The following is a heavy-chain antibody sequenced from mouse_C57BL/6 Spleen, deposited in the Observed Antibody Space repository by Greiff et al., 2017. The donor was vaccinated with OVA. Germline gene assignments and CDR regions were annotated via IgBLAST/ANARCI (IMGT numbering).Heavy chain of an antibody. CDR1: GFTFTDYY. CDR2: IRNKANGYTT. V-gene: IGHV7-3*01. CDR3: ARYDGYDGDYYAMDY. J-gene: IGHJ4*01. Sequence: EVQGVESGGGLVQPGGSLSLSCAASGFTFTDYYMSWVRQPPGKALEWLGFIRNKANGYTTEYSASVKGRFTISRDNSQSILYLQMNALRAEDSATYYCARYDGYDGDYYAMDYWGQGTSVTVSS. D-gene: IGHD2-2*01.